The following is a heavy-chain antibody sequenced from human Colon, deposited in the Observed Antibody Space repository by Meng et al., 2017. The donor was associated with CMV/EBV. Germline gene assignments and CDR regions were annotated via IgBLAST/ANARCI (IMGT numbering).Heavy chain of an antibody. V-gene: IGHV1-69*10. CDR2: ILPVLDVG. J-gene: IGHJ6*02. Sequence: SVKVSCKTSGYTFTSYYIHWVRQAPGQGLEWMGGILPVLDVGHHAQKFQGRVTITADKSTSTAYVELSSLRSDDTAVYYCARARGGANHYYHGMDVWGQGTTITVSS. CDR3: ARARGGANHYYHGMDV. CDR1: GYTFTSYY. D-gene: IGHD4/OR15-4a*01.